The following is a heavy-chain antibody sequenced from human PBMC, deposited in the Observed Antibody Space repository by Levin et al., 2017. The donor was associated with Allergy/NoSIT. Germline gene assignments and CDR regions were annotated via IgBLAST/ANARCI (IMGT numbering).Heavy chain of an antibody. Sequence: SETLSLTCTVSGGSISSYYWSWIRQPPGKGLEWIGYIYYSGSTNYNPSLKSRVTISVDTSKNQLSLKLTSVTAADTAVYYCASSMATTSFDYWGQGTLVTVSS. D-gene: IGHD5-24*01. CDR2: IYYSGST. CDR3: ASSMATTSFDY. V-gene: IGHV4-59*01. CDR1: GGSISSYY. J-gene: IGHJ4*02.